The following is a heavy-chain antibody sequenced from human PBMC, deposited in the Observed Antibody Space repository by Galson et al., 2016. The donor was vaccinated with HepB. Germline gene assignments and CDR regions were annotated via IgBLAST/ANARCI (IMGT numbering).Heavy chain of an antibody. D-gene: IGHD3-3*01. CDR3: ARGGDPGTLITVFGVVIPSSYYIDV. CDR1: GFIVNNNY. V-gene: IGHV3-53*01. CDR2: IYSGGST. J-gene: IGHJ6*03. Sequence: SLRLSCAVSGFIVNNNYMSWVRQAPGKGLEWVSVIYSGGSTYYADSVRGRFTISRDKSVNTLYLQLNSLRAEDTAVYYCARGGDPGTLITVFGVVIPSSYYIDVWGKGTTVTVSS.